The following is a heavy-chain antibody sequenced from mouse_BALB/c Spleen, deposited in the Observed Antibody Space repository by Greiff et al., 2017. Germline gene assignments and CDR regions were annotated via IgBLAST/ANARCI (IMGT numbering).Heavy chain of an antibody. CDR1: GYTFTDYV. D-gene: IGHD2-1*01. J-gene: IGHJ1*01. CDR2: IYPGSGST. Sequence: VQLQESGPELVKPGASVKMSCKASGYTFTDYVISWVKQRTGQGLEWIGEIYPGSGSTYYNEKFKGKATLTADKSSNTAYMQLSSLTSEDSAVYFCARDGNYGYFDVWGAGTTVTVSS. CDR3: ARDGNYGYFDV. V-gene: IGHV1-77*01.